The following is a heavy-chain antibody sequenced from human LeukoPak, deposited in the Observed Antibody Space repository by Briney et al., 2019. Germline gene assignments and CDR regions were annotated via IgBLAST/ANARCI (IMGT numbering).Heavy chain of an antibody. CDR3: AKELRTISATTGFDY. J-gene: IGHJ4*02. Sequence: GGSLRLSCAASGFTFSNFHMTWVRQSPGKGLEWVSAISDSGGNTWYADSVKGRFTISRDNSKNTVYLQMSSLRAEDTAVYYCAKELRTISATTGFDYWGQGTLVTVSS. CDR1: GFTFSNFH. V-gene: IGHV3-23*01. D-gene: IGHD1-20*01. CDR2: ISDSGGNT.